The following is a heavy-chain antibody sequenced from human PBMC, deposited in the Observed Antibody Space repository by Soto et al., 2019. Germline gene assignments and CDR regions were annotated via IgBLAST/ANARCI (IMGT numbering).Heavy chain of an antibody. CDR3: ARVLVDRPSYYFDY. CDR2: LYHSGST. J-gene: IGHJ4*02. Sequence: QLQLQESGSGLVKPSQTLSLTCAVSGGSISSGGYSWSWIRQPPGKGLEWIGYLYHSGSTYYNPSLKSRVTISVDSSKNQFSLKLSSVTAADTAVYYCARVLVDRPSYYFDYWGQGTLVTVSS. V-gene: IGHV4-30-2*01. CDR1: GGSISSGGYS. D-gene: IGHD3-16*01.